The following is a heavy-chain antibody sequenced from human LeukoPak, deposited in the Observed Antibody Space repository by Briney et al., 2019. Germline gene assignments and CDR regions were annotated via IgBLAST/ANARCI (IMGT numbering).Heavy chain of an antibody. CDR1: GGSISSYY. Sequence: SETLSLTCTVSGGSISSYYWSWIRQPPGKGLEWIGYIYYSGSTNYNPSLKGRVTISVDTSKNQFSLKLSSVTAADTAVYYCARSQYSSSSIDYWGQGTLVTVSS. CDR3: ARSQYSSSSIDY. J-gene: IGHJ4*02. CDR2: IYYSGST. V-gene: IGHV4-59*08. D-gene: IGHD6-6*01.